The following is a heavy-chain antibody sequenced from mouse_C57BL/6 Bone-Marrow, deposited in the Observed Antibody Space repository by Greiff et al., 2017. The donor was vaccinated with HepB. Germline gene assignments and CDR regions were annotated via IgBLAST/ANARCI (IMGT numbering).Heavy chain of an antibody. D-gene: IGHD2-4*01. CDR1: GYTFTSYW. Sequence: VQLQQPGAELVKPGASVKLSCKASGYTFTSYWMQWVKQRPGQGLEWIGEIDPSDSYTNYNQKFKGKATLTVDTSSSTAYMQLSRLTSEDSAVYYCARGDDYDILYWYFDVWGTGTTVTVSS. J-gene: IGHJ1*03. CDR2: IDPSDSYT. CDR3: ARGDDYDILYWYFDV. V-gene: IGHV1-50*01.